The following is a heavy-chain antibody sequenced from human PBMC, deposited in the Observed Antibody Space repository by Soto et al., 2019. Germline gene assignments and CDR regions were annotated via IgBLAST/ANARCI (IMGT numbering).Heavy chain of an antibody. CDR1: GFTFSSYS. CDR3: ARARYCSSTSCFPFMDV. Sequence: GGSLRLSCAASGFTFSSYSMNWVRQAPGKGLEWVSSISSSSSYIYYADSVKGRFTISRDNAKNSLYLQMNSLRAEDTAVYYCARARYCSSTSCFPFMDVWGQGTTVTVSS. J-gene: IGHJ6*02. D-gene: IGHD2-2*01. V-gene: IGHV3-21*01. CDR2: ISSSSSYI.